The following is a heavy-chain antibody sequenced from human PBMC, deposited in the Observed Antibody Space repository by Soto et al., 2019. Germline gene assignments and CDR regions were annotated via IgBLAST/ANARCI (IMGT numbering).Heavy chain of an antibody. CDR1: GFTFTRYS. V-gene: IGHV3-21*06. Sequence: EVQLVESGGGLVKPGGSLRLSCAASGFTFTRYSMNWVRQAPGKGLEWVSSISSTTNYIYYGVSMKGRFTISRDNAKNPLYLEVNSLRAEDTAVYYCARESEGLTSNFDYWGQGTLVTVSS. CDR2: ISSTTNYI. CDR3: ARESEGLTSNFDY. J-gene: IGHJ4*02.